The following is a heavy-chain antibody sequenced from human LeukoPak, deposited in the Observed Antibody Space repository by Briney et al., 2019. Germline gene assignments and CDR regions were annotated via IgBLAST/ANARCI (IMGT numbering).Heavy chain of an antibody. Sequence: GGSLRLSCAASGFTFSSYGMHWVRQAPGKGLEWVAFIRYDGSNKYYADSVKGRFTISRDNSKNTPYLQMNSLRAEDTAVYYCAKDDVDTAPFDYWGQGTLVTVSS. J-gene: IGHJ4*02. V-gene: IGHV3-30*02. D-gene: IGHD5-18*01. CDR2: IRYDGSNK. CDR3: AKDDVDTAPFDY. CDR1: GFTFSSYG.